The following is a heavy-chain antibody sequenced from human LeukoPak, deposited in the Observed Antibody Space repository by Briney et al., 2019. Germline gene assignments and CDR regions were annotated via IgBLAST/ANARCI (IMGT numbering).Heavy chain of an antibody. CDR1: GGSISSSSYY. Sequence: SETLSLTCTVSGGSISSSSYYWVWIRQPPGKGLEWIGSIYYSGSTYYNPSLKSRVTISVDTSKNQFSLKLSSVTAADTAVYYCARVPPLPYCGGDCYSGYFDYWGQGTLVTVSS. CDR2: IYYSGST. V-gene: IGHV4-39*07. D-gene: IGHD2-21*02. CDR3: ARVPPLPYCGGDCYSGYFDY. J-gene: IGHJ4*02.